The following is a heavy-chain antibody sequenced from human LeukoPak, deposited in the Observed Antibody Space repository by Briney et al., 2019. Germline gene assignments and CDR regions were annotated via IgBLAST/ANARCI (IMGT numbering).Heavy chain of an antibody. D-gene: IGHD5-18*01. V-gene: IGHV1-2*02. CDR1: GYTFTGYY. Sequence: GASVNVSCKASGYTFTGYYMHWVRQAPGQGLEWMGWINPNSGGTNYAQKFQGRVTMTRDTSISTAYMELSRLRSDDTAVYYCATGSGYSYGYYYYWGQGTLGSVSS. CDR2: INPNSGGT. J-gene: IGHJ4*02. CDR3: ATGSGYSYGYYYY.